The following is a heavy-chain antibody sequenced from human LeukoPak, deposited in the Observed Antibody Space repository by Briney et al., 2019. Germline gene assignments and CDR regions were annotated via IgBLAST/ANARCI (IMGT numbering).Heavy chain of an antibody. V-gene: IGHV1-18*01. D-gene: IGHD4-11*01. CDR3: ARTPEWTTIYYYYYMDV. J-gene: IGHJ6*03. CDR2: ISAYNGNT. Sequence: ASVKVSCKASGYTLTSYGISWVRQAPGQGLEWMGWISAYNGNTNYAQKLQGRVTMTTDTSTSTAYMELRSLRSDDTAVYYCARTPEWTTIYYYYYMDVWGKGTTVTVSS. CDR1: GYTLTSYG.